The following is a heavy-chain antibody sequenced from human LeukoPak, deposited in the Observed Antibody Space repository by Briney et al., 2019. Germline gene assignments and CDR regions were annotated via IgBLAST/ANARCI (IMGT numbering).Heavy chain of an antibody. Sequence: SETLSLTCTVSGGSISNNNWWSWVRQPPGKGLEWIGEIYHGGNTYYNPSLKSRVTISIDKSKNQFSLRLNSVTAADTAVYYCASLIVVVPAAADAFDIWGQGTMVTVSS. V-gene: IGHV4-4*02. CDR2: IYHGGNT. D-gene: IGHD2-2*01. J-gene: IGHJ3*02. CDR3: ASLIVVVPAAADAFDI. CDR1: GGSISNNNW.